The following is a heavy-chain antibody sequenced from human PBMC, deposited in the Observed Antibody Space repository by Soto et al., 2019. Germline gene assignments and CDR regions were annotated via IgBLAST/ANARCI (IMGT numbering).Heavy chain of an antibody. CDR1: GGSFSGYY. J-gene: IGHJ6*02. CDR3: ARVTGRYYYGMDV. V-gene: IGHV4-34*01. Sequence: QVQLQQWGAGLLKPSETLSLTCAVYGGSFSGYYWSWIRQPPGKGLEWIGEINHSGSTNYNPSLKSRVTXSXDXXTNQLALKLSSVTAADTAVYYCARVTGRYYYGMDVWGQGTTVTVSS. CDR2: INHSGST.